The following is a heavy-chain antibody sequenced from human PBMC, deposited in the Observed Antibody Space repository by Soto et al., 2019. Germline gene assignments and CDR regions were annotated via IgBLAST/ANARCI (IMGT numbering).Heavy chain of an antibody. V-gene: IGHV4-30-4*01. CDR1: GGSISSGDYY. CDR3: ASGTWALRFLEWDLDCFDS. J-gene: IGHJ5*01. D-gene: IGHD3-3*01. Sequence: SETLSLTCTVSGGSISSGDYYWSWIRQPPGKGLEWIGYIYYSGSTYYNPSLKSQVTISVDTSKNQFSLKLSSVTSADTAVYYCASGTWALRFLEWDLDCFDSWGQGTLVTVSS. CDR2: IYYSGST.